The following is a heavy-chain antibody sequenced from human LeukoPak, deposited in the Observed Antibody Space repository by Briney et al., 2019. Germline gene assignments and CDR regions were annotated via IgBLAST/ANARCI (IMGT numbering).Heavy chain of an antibody. V-gene: IGHV3-48*01. Sequence: GGSLRLSCAASGFTFSGYSMNWVRQAPGKGLEWVSYISSSSSSINYADSVKGRFTISRDNSKNTLYLQMNSLRAEDTAVYYCARDITMVRGSRFSGPFDIWGQGTMVTVSS. CDR3: ARDITMVRGSRFSGPFDI. CDR1: GFTFSGYS. J-gene: IGHJ3*02. D-gene: IGHD3-10*01. CDR2: ISSSSSSI.